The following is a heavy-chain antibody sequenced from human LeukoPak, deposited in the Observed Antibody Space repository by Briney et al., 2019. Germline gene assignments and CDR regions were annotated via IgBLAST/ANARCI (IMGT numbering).Heavy chain of an antibody. Sequence: PGGSLRLSCAASGLTFSSYEMNWVRQAPGKGLEWVSYISSSGSTIYYADSVKGRFTISRDNAKNSLYLQMHSLRAEDTAVYYCARGHSSSWYRLGWFDPWGQGTLVTVSS. D-gene: IGHD6-13*01. CDR3: ARGHSSSWYRLGWFDP. V-gene: IGHV3-48*03. J-gene: IGHJ5*02. CDR2: ISSSGSTI. CDR1: GLTFSSYE.